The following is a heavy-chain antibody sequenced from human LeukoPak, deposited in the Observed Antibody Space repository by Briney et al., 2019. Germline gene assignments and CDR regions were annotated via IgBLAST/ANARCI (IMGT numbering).Heavy chain of an antibody. CDR2: IDYSVST. V-gene: IGHV4-59*01. D-gene: IGHD2-2*01. CDR1: VGSISSYY. J-gene: IGHJ4*02. Sequence: PSETLSLTCTVSVGSISSYYCSWIRQPPRKGLEWSGYIDYSVSTNYNPSLKSRVTISVDTSTHQFSPTLSSATAAPQAVSYCERGRFCSSTSRYDYWGQGTLVTVS. CDR3: ERGRFCSSTSRYDY.